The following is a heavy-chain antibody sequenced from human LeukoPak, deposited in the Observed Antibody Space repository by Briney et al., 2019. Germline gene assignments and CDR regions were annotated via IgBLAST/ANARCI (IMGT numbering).Heavy chain of an antibody. CDR2: INPSGGST. CDR3: ARAFSVRAVNFAKASYDY. CDR1: GYTFTSYY. D-gene: IGHD3-3*01. J-gene: IGHJ4*02. V-gene: IGHV1-46*01. Sequence: GASVKVSCKASGYTFTSYYMHWVRQAPGQGLEWMGIINPSGGSTSYAQKFQGRVTMTRDTSTSTVYMELSSLRSEDTAVYYCARAFSVRAVNFAKASYDYWGQGTLVTVSS.